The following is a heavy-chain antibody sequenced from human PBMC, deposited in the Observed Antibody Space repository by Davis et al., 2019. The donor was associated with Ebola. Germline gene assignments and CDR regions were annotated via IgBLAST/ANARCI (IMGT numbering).Heavy chain of an antibody. Sequence: GGSLRLSCEASGFTFSNYDMHWVRQATGKGLEWVSAIGTAGDTYYPGSVKGRFTISRENAKNSLYLQMNSLRAGDTAVYYCARDKGSSGYYYSWYYFDYWGQGTLVTVSS. CDR2: IGTAGDT. CDR1: GFTFSNYD. D-gene: IGHD3-22*01. V-gene: IGHV3-13*01. CDR3: ARDKGSSGYYYSWYYFDY. J-gene: IGHJ4*02.